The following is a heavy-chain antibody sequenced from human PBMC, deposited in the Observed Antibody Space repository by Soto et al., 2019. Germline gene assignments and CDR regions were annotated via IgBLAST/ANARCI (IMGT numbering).Heavy chain of an antibody. CDR2: IYYSGST. V-gene: IGHV4-59*01. J-gene: IGHJ4*02. CDR3: ARVGDTAMVPDY. CDR1: GGSISSYY. Sequence: QVQLQESGPGLVKPSETLSLTCTVSGGSISSYYWSWIRQPPGKGLEWIGYIYYSGSTNYNPSLMSRVTISVDTAKNQFSLKLRSVTAADTAVYYCARVGDTAMVPDYWGQGTLVTVSS. D-gene: IGHD5-18*01.